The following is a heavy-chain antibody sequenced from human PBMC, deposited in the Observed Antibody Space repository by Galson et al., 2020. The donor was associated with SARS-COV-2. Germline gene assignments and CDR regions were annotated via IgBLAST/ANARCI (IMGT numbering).Heavy chain of an antibody. Sequence: GESPKISCVGPGFTLSSLWLGWVRPAPGRGLEWVSDITPDGSDKYYVDTVKGRFTIARHNAKNSVYLQMNGLGAEDTAVYYCSGGHWGRDYWGQGTLVTVSS. CDR1: GFTLSSLW. CDR3: SGGHWGRDY. J-gene: IGHJ4*02. D-gene: IGHD7-27*01. CDR2: ITPDGSDK. V-gene: IGHV3-7*04.